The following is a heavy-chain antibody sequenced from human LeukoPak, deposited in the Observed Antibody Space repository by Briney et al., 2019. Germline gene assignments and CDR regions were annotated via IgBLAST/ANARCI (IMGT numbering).Heavy chain of an antibody. CDR3: ARVANVVVPAARYNWFDP. J-gene: IGHJ5*02. V-gene: IGHV4-34*01. CDR1: GGSFSGYY. Sequence: PSETLSLTCGVYGGSFSGYYWRWIRQPPGKGVEWIGEINHSGSTNYNPSLKSRVTISVDTSKNQFSLKLSSVTAADTAVYYCARVANVVVPAARYNWFDPWGQGTLVTVSS. CDR2: INHSGST. D-gene: IGHD2-2*01.